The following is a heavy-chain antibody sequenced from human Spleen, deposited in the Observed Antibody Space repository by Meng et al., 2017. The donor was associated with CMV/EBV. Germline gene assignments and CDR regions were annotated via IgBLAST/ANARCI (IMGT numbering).Heavy chain of an antibody. CDR3: AILYDFWSGDYTGEG. CDR2: INPNSGGT. J-gene: IGHJ6*02. V-gene: IGHV1-2*02. CDR1: GYTFTAHY. D-gene: IGHD3-3*01. Sequence: ASVKVSCKASGYTFTAHYFHWVRQAPGQGLEWMGWINPNSGGTNYAQQFQGRVTMTRDTSISTAYMELSRLRSDDTAVYYCAILYDFWSGDYTGEGWGQGTTVTVSS.